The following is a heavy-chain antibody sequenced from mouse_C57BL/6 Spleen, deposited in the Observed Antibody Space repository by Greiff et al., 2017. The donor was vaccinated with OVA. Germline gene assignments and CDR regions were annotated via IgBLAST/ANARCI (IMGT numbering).Heavy chain of an antibody. J-gene: IGHJ3*01. CDR1: GFHINDYY. CDR3: ASTAQATAY. Sequence: EVQLQPSGAELVKPGASVKLSCPASGFHINDYYMHWVKPRTEQGLEWTGRIDSEEGETKYAPKFQGKDTRTAETSSNTAYLLLSILTSEDTAVYYCASTAQATAYWGQGTLVTVSA. CDR2: IDSEEGET. V-gene: IGHV14-2*01. D-gene: IGHD3-2*02.